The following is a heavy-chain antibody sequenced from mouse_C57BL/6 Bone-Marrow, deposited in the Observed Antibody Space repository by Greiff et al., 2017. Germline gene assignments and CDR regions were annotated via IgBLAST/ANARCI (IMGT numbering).Heavy chain of an antibody. CDR3: ARRVWLRRGAWFAY. CDR2: IHPNSGST. V-gene: IGHV1-64*01. J-gene: IGHJ3*01. D-gene: IGHD2-2*01. CDR1: GYTFTSYW. Sequence: QVQLQQPGAELVKPGASVKLSCKASGYTFTSYWMHWVKQRPGQGLEWIGMIHPNSGSTNYNEKFKSKATLTVDKSSSTAYMQRSSLTSEDSAVYYCARRVWLRRGAWFAYWGQGTLVTVSA.